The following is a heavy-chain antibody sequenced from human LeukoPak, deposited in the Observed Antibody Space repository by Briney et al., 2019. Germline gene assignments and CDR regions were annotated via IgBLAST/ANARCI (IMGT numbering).Heavy chain of an antibody. D-gene: IGHD2-2*01. J-gene: IGHJ4*02. Sequence: GASVKVSCKASGYTFTGYCMHWVRQAPGQGLEWMGWINPNSGGTSYAQKFQGRVTMTRDTSISTAYMELSRLRSDDTAVYYCARDETGYCSSTSCPIYYFDYWGQGTLVTVSS. CDR3: ARDETGYCSSTSCPIYYFDY. CDR1: GYTFTGYC. CDR2: INPNSGGT. V-gene: IGHV1-2*02.